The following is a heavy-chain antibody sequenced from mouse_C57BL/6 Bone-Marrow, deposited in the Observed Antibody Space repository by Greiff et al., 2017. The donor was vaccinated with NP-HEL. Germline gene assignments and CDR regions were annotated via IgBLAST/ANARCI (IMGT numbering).Heavy chain of an antibody. CDR2: IHPNSGST. CDR1: GYTFTSYW. J-gene: IGHJ3*01. CDR3: ARGGSSRTWFAY. Sequence: VKPQQPGAELVKPGASVKLSCKASGYTFTSYWMHWVKQRPGQGLEWIGMIHPNSGSTNYNEKFKSKATLTVDKSSSTAYMQLSSLTSEDSAVYYCARGGSSRTWFAYWGQGTLVTVSA. D-gene: IGHD1-1*01. V-gene: IGHV1-64*01.